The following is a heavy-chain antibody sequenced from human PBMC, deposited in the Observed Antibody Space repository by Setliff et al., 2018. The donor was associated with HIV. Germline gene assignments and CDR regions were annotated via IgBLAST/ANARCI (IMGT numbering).Heavy chain of an antibody. V-gene: IGHV4-59*08. CDR3: ARRRPPPTGSYSKYYMDV. CDR2: ISYSGTT. CDR1: GGSISSYY. J-gene: IGHJ6*03. D-gene: IGHD1-26*01. Sequence: SETLSLTCTVSGGSISSYYWSWIRQPPGKGLEWIGHISYSGTTNYNPSLKSRVTISVDTSKNQFSLKLNSVTAADAAVYYCARRRPPPTGSYSKYYMDVWGTGTTVTV.